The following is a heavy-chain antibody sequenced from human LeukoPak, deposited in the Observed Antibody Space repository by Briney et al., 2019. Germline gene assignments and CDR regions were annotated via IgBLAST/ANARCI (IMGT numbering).Heavy chain of an antibody. Sequence: PSETLSLTCTVSGGSMSSYYWSWIRQPPGKGLEWIGYIYYSGTTNYNPSLKSRVTISVDTSKNQFSLKLRSVTAADTAVYYCARGVYIAAAQHGYWGQGTLVTVSS. J-gene: IGHJ4*02. CDR2: IYYSGTT. CDR3: ARGVYIAAAQHGY. D-gene: IGHD6-13*01. CDR1: GGSMSSYY. V-gene: IGHV4-59*01.